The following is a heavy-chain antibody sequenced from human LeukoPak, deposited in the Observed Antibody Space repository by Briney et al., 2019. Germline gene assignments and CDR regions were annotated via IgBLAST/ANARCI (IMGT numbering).Heavy chain of an antibody. D-gene: IGHD2-8*01. CDR1: GFSFNNYA. V-gene: IGHV3-23*01. CDR3: AKNIVLNVYAPGY. Sequence: PGGSLRLSCAGSGFSFNNYAMYWVRQAPGKGLEWVSALSSSGLSPYYADSVKGRFSISRDISKNTLYLQMKSLRAEDTAVYFCAKNIVLNVYAPGYWGQGTLVTVSS. J-gene: IGHJ4*02. CDR2: LSSSGLSP.